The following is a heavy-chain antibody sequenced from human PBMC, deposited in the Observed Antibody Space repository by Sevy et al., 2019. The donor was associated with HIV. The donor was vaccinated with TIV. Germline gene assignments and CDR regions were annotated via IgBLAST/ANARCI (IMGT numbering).Heavy chain of an antibody. D-gene: IGHD2-15*01. CDR1: GDSISSYF. J-gene: IGHJ4*02. CDR2: IYYSGSS. CDR3: ASGSAVVPRALVY. V-gene: IGHV4-59*01. Sequence: SESLSLTCNVSGDSISSYFWSWFRQPPGKGLEWIGYIYYSGSSEYNPSLRSRVTISIDTSKKYLSMKLTSVTAADTAVYYCASGSAVVPRALVYWGQGTLVTVSS.